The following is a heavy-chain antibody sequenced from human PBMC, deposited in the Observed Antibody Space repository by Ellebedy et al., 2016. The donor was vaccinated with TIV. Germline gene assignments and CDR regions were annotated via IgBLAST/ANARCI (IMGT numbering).Heavy chain of an antibody. J-gene: IGHJ5*01. CDR3: ARRGSYGDYAVHVNSWFDS. D-gene: IGHD4-17*01. V-gene: IGHV3-7*01. CDR2: IYQDGSEK. CDR1: GFSFRSYW. Sequence: PGGSLRLSCAASGFSFRSYWMSWVRQAPGKGLEWVANIYQDGSEKYYVDSVEGRFTIARDNAKNELYLQMKSLRVEDTAVCYCARRGSYGDYAVHVNSWFDSWGQGTPVSVSP.